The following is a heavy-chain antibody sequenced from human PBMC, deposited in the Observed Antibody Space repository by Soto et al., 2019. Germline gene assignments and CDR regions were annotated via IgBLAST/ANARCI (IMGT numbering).Heavy chain of an antibody. Sequence: QVQLVESGGGVVQPGRSLRLSCAASGFTFSSYAMHWVRQAPGKGLEWVAVISYDGSNKYYADSVKGRFTISRDNSQTTLYLQMNRLRAEDTAVYYCARDPGGTDFAEWTYYFCSWGQGTLVTVSS. D-gene: IGHD3-3*01. CDR1: GFTFSSYA. CDR3: ARDPGGTDFAEWTYYFCS. J-gene: IGHJ4*02. V-gene: IGHV3-30-3*01. CDR2: ISYDGSNK.